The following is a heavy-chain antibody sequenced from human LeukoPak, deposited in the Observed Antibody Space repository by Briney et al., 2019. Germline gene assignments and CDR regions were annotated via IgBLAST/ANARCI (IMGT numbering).Heavy chain of an antibody. J-gene: IGHJ5*02. D-gene: IGHD3-3*01. CDR2: ISGSGGST. Sequence: GGSLRLSCAASGFTFSSYAMSWVRQAPGKGLEWVSAISGSGGSTYYADSVKGRFTISRDNSKHTLYLQMNSLRAEDTAVYYCAKRTYYDFWSGRNWFDPWGQGTLVTVSS. CDR1: GFTFSSYA. CDR3: AKRTYYDFWSGRNWFDP. V-gene: IGHV3-23*01.